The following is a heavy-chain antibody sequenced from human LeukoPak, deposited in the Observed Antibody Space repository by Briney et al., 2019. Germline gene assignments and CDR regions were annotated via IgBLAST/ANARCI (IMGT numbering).Heavy chain of an antibody. CDR1: GYTFTGYY. Sequence: GASVKVSCKASGYTFTGYYMHWVRQAPGQGLEWMGWINPNSGGTNYAQKFQGRVTMTRDTSISTAYMELSRLRSDDTAVYYCASVLWEYSYGSGWFDPWGQGTLVTVSS. V-gene: IGHV1-2*02. CDR3: ASVLWEYSYGSGWFDP. D-gene: IGHD5-18*01. CDR2: INPNSGGT. J-gene: IGHJ5*02.